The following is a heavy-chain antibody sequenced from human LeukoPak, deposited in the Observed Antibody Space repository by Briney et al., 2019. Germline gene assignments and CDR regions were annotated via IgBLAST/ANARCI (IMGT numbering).Heavy chain of an antibody. CDR2: ISASGVST. CDR1: GLTFTTYA. V-gene: IGHV3-23*01. Sequence: PGGSLRLSCADSGLTFTTYAMSWVRQAPGKGLEWVSAISASGVSTFYADSVKGRFTISRDNSKNTLYLQMNSLRAEDTAVYYCANARSGGYHEEFYYWGQGTPVTVSS. D-gene: IGHD6-19*01. CDR3: ANARSGGYHEEFYY. J-gene: IGHJ4*02.